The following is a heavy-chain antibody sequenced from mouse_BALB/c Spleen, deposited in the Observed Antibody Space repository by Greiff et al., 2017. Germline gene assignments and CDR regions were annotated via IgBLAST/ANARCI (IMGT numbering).Heavy chain of an antibody. CDR3: ASNTFAY. Sequence: DVQLQESGPGLVKPSQSLSLTCTVTGYSITSDYAWNWIRQFPGNKLAWMGYISYSGSTSYNPSLKSRISITRDTSKNQFFLQLNSVTTEDTATYYCASNTFAYWGQGTLVTVSA. CDR1: GYSITSDYA. V-gene: IGHV3-2*02. CDR2: ISYSGST. J-gene: IGHJ3*01. D-gene: IGHD5-1-1*01.